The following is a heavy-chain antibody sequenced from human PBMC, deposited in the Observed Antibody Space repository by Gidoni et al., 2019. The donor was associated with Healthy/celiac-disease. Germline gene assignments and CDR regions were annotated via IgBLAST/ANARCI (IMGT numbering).Heavy chain of an antibody. CDR2: ISCSGGST. Sequence: EVQLLESGGGLVQPGGSLRLSCAASGFTFSSYAMSWVRQAPGKGLEWVSAISCSGGSTYYADSVKGRFTISRDNSKNTLYLQMNSLRAEDTAVYYCAKDWGIAVAGTGFGDYWGQGTLVTVSS. CDR3: AKDWGIAVAGTGFGDY. CDR1: GFTFSSYA. J-gene: IGHJ4*02. V-gene: IGHV3-23*01. D-gene: IGHD6-19*01.